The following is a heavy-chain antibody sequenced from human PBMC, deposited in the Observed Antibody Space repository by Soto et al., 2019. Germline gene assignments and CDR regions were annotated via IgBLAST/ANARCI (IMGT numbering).Heavy chain of an antibody. Sequence: QVQLVQSGGEVKKPRASVKVSFKPSGYNFTTYDISWVRKAPGQGLEWMGWISAYNGNTNYAQKLQDRVTMTIDTSTSTAYMELRSLRSDDTAVYYCAREGPAPYYYYGMDVWGQGSTVTVSS. CDR2: ISAYNGNT. CDR3: AREGPAPYYYYGMDV. J-gene: IGHJ6*02. V-gene: IGHV1-18*01. CDR1: GYNFTTYD.